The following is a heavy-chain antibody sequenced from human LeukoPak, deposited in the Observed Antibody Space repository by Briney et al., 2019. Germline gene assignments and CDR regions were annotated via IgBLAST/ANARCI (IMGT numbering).Heavy chain of an antibody. CDR1: GYTFTSYG. Sequence: APVKVSCKASGYTFTSYGISWVRQAPGQGLEWMGWISAYNGNTNYAQKLQGRVTMTTDTSTTTAYMELRSLRSDDTAVYYCARGYCSSTSCYGPSGWFDPWGQGTLVTVSS. J-gene: IGHJ5*02. D-gene: IGHD2-2*01. CDR3: ARGYCSSTSCYGPSGWFDP. V-gene: IGHV1-18*01. CDR2: ISAYNGNT.